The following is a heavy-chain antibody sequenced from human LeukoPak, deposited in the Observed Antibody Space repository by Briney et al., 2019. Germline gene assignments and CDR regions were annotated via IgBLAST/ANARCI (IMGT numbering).Heavy chain of an antibody. CDR1: GFTFSSYD. D-gene: IGHD3-22*01. Sequence: GGSLRLSCAASGFTFSSYDMSWVRQAPGKGLEWVSDISGSGDSTYYSDSVKGRFTISRDNSKNTLYVQMNSLRAEDTAVYYCAKPLVSDYYDSSGYWGYWGQGTLVTVSS. CDR2: ISGSGDST. CDR3: AKPLVSDYYDSSGYWGY. V-gene: IGHV3-23*01. J-gene: IGHJ4*02.